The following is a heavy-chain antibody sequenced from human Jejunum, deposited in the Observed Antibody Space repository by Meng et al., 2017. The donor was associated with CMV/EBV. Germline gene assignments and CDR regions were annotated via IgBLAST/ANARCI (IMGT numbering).Heavy chain of an antibody. CDR3: ARDRRNIVAAIARSNWFDP. CDR2: VCNRGDG. D-gene: IGHD5-12*01. V-gene: IGHV4-59*13. J-gene: IGHJ5*02. CDR1: IRTSD. Sequence: IRTSDRSWRGQPRGEGVGWIGCVCNRGDGDYNPAVASRVTMSVNTSKNQLSHKLSSVTAADTAFYYCARDRRNIVAAIARSNWFDPWGQGTQVTVSS.